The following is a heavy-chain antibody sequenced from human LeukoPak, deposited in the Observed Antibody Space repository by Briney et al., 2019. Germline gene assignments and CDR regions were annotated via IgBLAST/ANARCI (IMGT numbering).Heavy chain of an antibody. CDR2: IYTSGST. V-gene: IGHV4-4*07. Sequence: SETLSLTCTVSGGSISSYDWSWIRQPAGKGLEWIGSIYTSGSTNYNPTLKSRVTMSVDTSKNQFSLKLSSVTAADTAVYYCARDSYSSSPYPTRWFDPWGQGTLVTVSS. CDR1: GGSISSYD. CDR3: ARDSYSSSPYPTRWFDP. J-gene: IGHJ5*02. D-gene: IGHD6-6*01.